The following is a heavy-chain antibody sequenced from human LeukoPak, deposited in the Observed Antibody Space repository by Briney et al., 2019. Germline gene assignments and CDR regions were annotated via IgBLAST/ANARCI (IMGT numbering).Heavy chain of an antibody. CDR2: ISSNGGST. CDR1: SFTYYSYA. D-gene: IGHD6-13*01. Sequence: GVTVRLSCSASSFTYYSYAMHWLRQAPGQGVEYVSAISSNGGSTYYADSVKGRFTISRDNSKSTLYLQMSSLRAEDTAVYYCVKDQGPGIATAGDYWGQGTLVTVSS. CDR3: VKDQGPGIATAGDY. J-gene: IGHJ4*02. V-gene: IGHV3-64D*06.